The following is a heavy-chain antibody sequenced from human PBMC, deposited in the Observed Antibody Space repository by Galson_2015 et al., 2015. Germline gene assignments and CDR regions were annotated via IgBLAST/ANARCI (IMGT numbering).Heavy chain of an antibody. V-gene: IGHV1-2*06. J-gene: IGHJ6*03. Sequence: SVKVSCKASGYTFTGYYMHWVRQAPGQGLEWMGRINPNSGGTNYAQKFQGRVTMTRDTSISTAYMELSRLRSDDTAVYYCAVHLGESYYYYYYMDVWGKGTTVTVSS. CDR1: GYTFTGYY. CDR2: INPNSGGT. D-gene: IGHD3-16*01. CDR3: AVHLGESYYYYYYMDV.